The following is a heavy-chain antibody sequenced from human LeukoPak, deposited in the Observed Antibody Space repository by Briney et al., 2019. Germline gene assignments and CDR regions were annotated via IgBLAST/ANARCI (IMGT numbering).Heavy chain of an antibody. CDR1: GFTFSSYA. V-gene: IGHV3-30-3*01. D-gene: IGHD4-23*01. CDR3: ARLGGNDAFDI. CDR2: ISYDGSNK. J-gene: IGHJ3*02. Sequence: PGGSLRLSCAASGFTFSSYAMHWVRQAPGKGLEWVALISYDGSNKYSADSVKGRFTISRDNSKNTLYLQMNSLRAEDTAVYYCARLGGNDAFDIWGQGTMVTVSS.